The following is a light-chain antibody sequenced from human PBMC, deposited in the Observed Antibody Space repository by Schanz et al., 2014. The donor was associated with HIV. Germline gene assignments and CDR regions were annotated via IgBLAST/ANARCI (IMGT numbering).Light chain of an antibody. CDR2: DVS. J-gene: IGLJ2*01. CDR1: SSDIGTFNY. Sequence: QSALTQPASVSGSPGQSITISCTGTSSDIGTFNYVSWYQQHPGKAPKLIIYDVSNRPSGVSNRFSGSKSGNTASLTISGLQAEDEADYYCSSFTYTSTPVVFGGGTKPTVL. CDR3: SSFTYTSTPVV. V-gene: IGLV2-14*03.